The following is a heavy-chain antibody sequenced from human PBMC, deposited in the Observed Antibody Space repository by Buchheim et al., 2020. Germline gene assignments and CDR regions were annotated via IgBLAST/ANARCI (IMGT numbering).Heavy chain of an antibody. CDR3: AKDIVVVPAAILSPHIYYYGMDV. J-gene: IGHJ6*02. V-gene: IGHV3-30*18. D-gene: IGHD2-2*02. CDR1: GFTFSSYG. Sequence: QVQLVESGGGVVQPGRSLRLSCAASGFTFSSYGMHWVRQAPGKGLEWVAVISYDGSNKYYADSVKGRFTISRDNSKNTLYLQMNSLRAEDTAVYYCAKDIVVVPAAILSPHIYYYGMDVWGQGTT. CDR2: ISYDGSNK.